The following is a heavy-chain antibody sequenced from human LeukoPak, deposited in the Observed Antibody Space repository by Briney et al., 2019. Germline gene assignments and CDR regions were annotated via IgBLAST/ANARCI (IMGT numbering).Heavy chain of an antibody. V-gene: IGHV3-30-3*01. D-gene: IGHD3-3*01. CDR1: GFTFSSYA. CDR3: ARSSYYDFWSGLIPGDY. J-gene: IGHJ4*02. CDR2: ISYDGSNK. Sequence: GRSLRLSCAASGFTFSSYAMHWVRQAPGKGLEWVAVISYDGSNKYYADSVKGRFTISRDNSKNTLYLQMNSLRAEDTAVYYCARSSYYDFWSGLIPGDYWGQGTLVTVSS.